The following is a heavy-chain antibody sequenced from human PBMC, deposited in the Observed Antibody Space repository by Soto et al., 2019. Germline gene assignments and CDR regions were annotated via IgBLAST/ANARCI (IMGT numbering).Heavy chain of an antibody. CDR2: ISAYSGNT. J-gene: IGHJ4*01. Sequence: QVQLVQSGAEVKKPGASVKVSCKASGYTFTTYGITWVRQAPGQGLEWMGWISAYSGNTNYAQKLKGRLTVTTDTSTTTAYMDRRSLRYDDTAVYYCARVVKAGDYGDYGRYYCDYWGHGTLVTVSS. CDR1: GYTFTTYG. V-gene: IGHV1-18*04. D-gene: IGHD4-17*01. CDR3: ARVVKAGDYGDYGRYYCDY.